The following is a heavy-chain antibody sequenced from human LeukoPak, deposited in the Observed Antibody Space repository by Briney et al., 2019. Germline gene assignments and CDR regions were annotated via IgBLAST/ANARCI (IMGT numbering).Heavy chain of an antibody. CDR2: IYYSGST. Sequence: SETLSLTCTVSGGSISNSSYYWGWIPQPPGKGLEWIGSIYYSGSTYYNPSLKSRVTISVDTSKNQFSLKLSSVTAADTAVYYCARVRGSYFLTPYNWFDPWGQGTLVTVSS. D-gene: IGHD1-26*01. V-gene: IGHV4-39*07. J-gene: IGHJ5*02. CDR3: ARVRGSYFLTPYNWFDP. CDR1: GGSISNSSYY.